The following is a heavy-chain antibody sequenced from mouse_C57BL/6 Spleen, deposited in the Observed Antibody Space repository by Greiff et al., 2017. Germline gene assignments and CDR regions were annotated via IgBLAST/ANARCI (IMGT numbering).Heavy chain of an antibody. V-gene: IGHV1-80*01. J-gene: IGHJ4*01. CDR1: GYAFSSYW. CDR2: IYPGDGDT. CDR3: AREGGRYAMDY. Sequence: QVQLKESGAELVKPGASVKISCKASGYAFSSYWMNWVKQRPGKGLEWIGQIYPGDGDTNYNGKFKGKATLTADKSSSTAYMQLSSLTSEDSAVYFCAREGGRYAMDYWGQGTSVTVSS.